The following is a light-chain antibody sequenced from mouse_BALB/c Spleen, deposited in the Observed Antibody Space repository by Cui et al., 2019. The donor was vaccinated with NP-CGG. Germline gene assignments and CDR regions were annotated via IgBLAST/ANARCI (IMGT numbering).Light chain of an antibody. CDR3: ALWYSNHWV. CDR1: TGAVTTSNY. Sequence: QAVVTQESALTTSPGETVTLTCRSSTGAVTTSNYANWVQEKPEHLFTGLIGGTNNRAPGVPARFSGSLIGNKAVLTITGAQTEDEAIYFCALWYSNHWVFGGGTKLTVL. CDR2: GTN. V-gene: IGLV1*01. J-gene: IGLJ1*01.